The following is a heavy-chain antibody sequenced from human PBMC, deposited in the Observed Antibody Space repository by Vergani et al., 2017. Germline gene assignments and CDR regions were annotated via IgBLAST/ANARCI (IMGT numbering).Heavy chain of an antibody. CDR2: ISDSGGST. CDR1: GFTFSSYA. J-gene: IGHJ4*02. D-gene: IGHD1-7*01. V-gene: IGHV3-23*01. Sequence: EVQLLESGGGLVQPGGSLRLSCAASGFTFSSYAMTWVRQAPGKGLEWVSVISDSGGSTFYADSVQGRFTISRDNSKNTLFLQMNSLRDEDTAIYYCAEGRENYASLVDYWGQGTLVTVSS. CDR3: AEGRENYASLVDY.